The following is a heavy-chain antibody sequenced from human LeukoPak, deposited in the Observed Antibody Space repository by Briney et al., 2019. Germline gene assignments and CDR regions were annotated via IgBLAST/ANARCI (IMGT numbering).Heavy chain of an antibody. J-gene: IGHJ4*02. CDR3: ARGPPQYSSGWYLDY. CDR1: GYTFTDYY. CDR2: INPNSGGA. Sequence: GASVKVSCKASGYTFTDYYMHWVRQAPGQGLEWMGWINPNSGGANYAQKFHGRVTMTRDTSISTAYMDLSRLRSDDTAVYYCARGPPQYSSGWYLDYWGQGTLVTVSS. D-gene: IGHD6-19*01. V-gene: IGHV1-2*02.